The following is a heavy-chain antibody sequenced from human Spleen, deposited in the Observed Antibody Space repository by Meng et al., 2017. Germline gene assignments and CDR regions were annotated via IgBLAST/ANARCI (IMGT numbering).Heavy chain of an antibody. Sequence: VQLVESGGGVVQPGRALRLSFAASGFTFGNYAMHWVRQAPGKGLEWVAVISYDGSDKYYADSVKGRFTISRGNSRNTLYLQMNSLRSDDTAVYYCARVSGFGELWPDFWGQGSLVTVSS. CDR3: ARVSGFGELWPDF. D-gene: IGHD3-10*01. CDR2: ISYDGSDK. CDR1: GFTFGNYA. V-gene: IGHV3-30*01. J-gene: IGHJ4*02.